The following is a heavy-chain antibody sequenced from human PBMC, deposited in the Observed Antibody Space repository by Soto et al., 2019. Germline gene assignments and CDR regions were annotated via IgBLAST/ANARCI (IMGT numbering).Heavy chain of an antibody. CDR2: ISSSSSYI. V-gene: IGHV3-21*01. D-gene: IGHD3-22*01. Sequence: EVQLVESGGGLVKPGGSLRLSCAASGFTFSSYSMNWVRQAPGKGLEWVSSISSSSSYIYYADSVKGRFTISRDNAKNSLYLQMNSLRAEDTALYYCARGLQYYDSSVYYGYWGQGTLVTVSS. CDR3: ARGLQYYDSSVYYGY. J-gene: IGHJ4*02. CDR1: GFTFSSYS.